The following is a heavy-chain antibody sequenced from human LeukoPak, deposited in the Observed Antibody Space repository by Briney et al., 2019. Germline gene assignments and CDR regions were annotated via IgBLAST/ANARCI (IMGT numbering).Heavy chain of an antibody. J-gene: IGHJ4*02. V-gene: IGHV3-33*01. CDR3: ARDYCSSTSCYLFDY. CDR2: TWYDGSNK. Sequence: GRSLRLSCAASGFTFSSYGMHWVRQAPGKGLEGVAVTWYDGSNKYYADSVKGRFTISRDNSKNTLYLQRNSLRAEDKGVYYCARDYCSSTSCYLFDYWGQGTLVTVSS. D-gene: IGHD2-2*01. CDR1: GFTFSSYG.